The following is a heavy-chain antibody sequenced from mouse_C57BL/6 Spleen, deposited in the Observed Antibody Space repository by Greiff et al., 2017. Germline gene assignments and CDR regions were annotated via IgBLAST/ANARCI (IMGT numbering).Heavy chain of an antibody. V-gene: IGHV1-82*01. D-gene: IGHD1-1*01. Sequence: QVQLQQSGPELVKPGASVKISCKASGYAFSSSWMNWVKQRPGKGLEWIGRIYPGDGDTNYNGKFKGKATLTADKSSSTAYMQLSSLTSEDSAVYFCAREDTTVVATRARDYGGQGTSVTGSS. J-gene: IGHJ4*01. CDR2: IYPGDGDT. CDR3: AREDTTVVATRARDY. CDR1: GYAFSSSW.